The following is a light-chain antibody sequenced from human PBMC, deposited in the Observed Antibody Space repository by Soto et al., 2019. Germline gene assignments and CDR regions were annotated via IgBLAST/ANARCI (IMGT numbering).Light chain of an antibody. CDR3: QQYNHWLTWT. V-gene: IGKV3-15*01. CDR2: GAS. J-gene: IGKJ1*01. CDR1: QSVSSY. Sequence: EIVLTQSPATLSLSPGERATLSCRVSQSVSSYLAWYQQKPGQAPRLLIYGASTRATGVPGRFSGSGSGTEFTLTISSLQSEDCAVYYCQQYNHWLTWTFGQGTKVDIK.